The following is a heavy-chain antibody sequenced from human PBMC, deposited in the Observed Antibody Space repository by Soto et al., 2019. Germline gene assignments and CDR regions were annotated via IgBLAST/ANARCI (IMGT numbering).Heavy chain of an antibody. CDR1: GFTFRSFT. CDR3: TRYASRDSSARGWFEP. CDR2: ISSNSAYI. J-gene: IGHJ5*02. Sequence: GGSLRLSCAASGFTFRSFTMNWVRQAPGKGLEWVSTISSNSAYIYYTDALRGRFTISRDNAKNSLHLQMNSLRAEDTAVYYCTRYASRDSSARGWFEPWGPGTLVTVSS. V-gene: IGHV3-21*01. D-gene: IGHD6-13*01.